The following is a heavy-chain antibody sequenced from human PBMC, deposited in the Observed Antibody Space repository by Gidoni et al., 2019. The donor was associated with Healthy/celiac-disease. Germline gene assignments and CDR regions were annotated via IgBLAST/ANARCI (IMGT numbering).Heavy chain of an antibody. CDR3: ASTVEVVVAATGHDAFDI. V-gene: IGHV1-18*01. CDR2: ISAYNGNT. J-gene: IGHJ3*02. D-gene: IGHD2-15*01. Sequence: QVQLVQSGAEVKKPGASVKVSCKASGYTFTSYGISWVRQAPGQGLEWMGWISAYNGNTNYAQKLQGRVTMTTDTSTSTAYMELRSLRSDDTAVYYCASTVEVVVAATGHDAFDIWGQGTMVTVSS. CDR1: GYTFTSYG.